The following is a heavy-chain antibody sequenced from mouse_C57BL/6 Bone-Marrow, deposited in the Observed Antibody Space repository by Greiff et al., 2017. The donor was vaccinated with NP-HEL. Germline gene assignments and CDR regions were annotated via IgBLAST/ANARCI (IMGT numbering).Heavy chain of an antibody. V-gene: IGHV2-9*01. Sequence: QVQLKQSGPGLVAPSHCLSITCTVSGFSLTSYGVDWVRQPPGKGLEWLGVIWGGGRTNYNSALISRLSISTDNSKSQVFLKRNSLQTDDTAMYYCAKEEGYDGYFDAMDYWGQGTSVTVSS. CDR3: AKEEGYDGYFDAMDY. D-gene: IGHD2-3*01. J-gene: IGHJ4*01. CDR1: GFSLTSYG. CDR2: IWGGGRT.